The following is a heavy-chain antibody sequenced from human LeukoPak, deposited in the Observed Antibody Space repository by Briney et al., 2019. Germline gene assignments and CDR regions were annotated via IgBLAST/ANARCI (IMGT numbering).Heavy chain of an antibody. CDR1: GFTVSSNY. D-gene: IGHD5-18*01. CDR2: IYSGCST. Sequence: PGGSLRLSCAASGFTVSSNYMSWVRQAPGKGLELVSLIYSGCSTYYADSVKVRFTISRDNSKNTLYLQMNSLRAEDTAVYYCARDKSEYRYAYWSDYWGQGTLVTVSP. CDR3: ARDKSEYRYAYWSDY. V-gene: IGHV3-66*02. J-gene: IGHJ4*02.